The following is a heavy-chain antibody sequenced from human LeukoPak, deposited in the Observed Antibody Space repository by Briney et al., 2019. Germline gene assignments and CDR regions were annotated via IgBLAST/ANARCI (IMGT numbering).Heavy chain of an antibody. CDR1: GYTFTSYQ. V-gene: IGHV1-46*01. CDR3: ARDYYDSSGFGAFDI. Sequence: ASVKVSGKASGYTFTSYQMHWVRQAPGQGLEWMGIMNPSGGSTTYAQKFQGRVTMTRDTSTTTVYMELSSLRSEDTAVYYCARDYYDSSGFGAFDIWGQGTMVTVSS. D-gene: IGHD3-22*01. J-gene: IGHJ3*02. CDR2: MNPSGGST.